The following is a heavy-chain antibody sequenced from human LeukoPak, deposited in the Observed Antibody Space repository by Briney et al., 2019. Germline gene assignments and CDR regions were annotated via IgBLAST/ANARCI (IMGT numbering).Heavy chain of an antibody. CDR3: ARGLHCSGGSCYSFDY. CDR2: IYYSGST. J-gene: IGHJ4*02. CDR1: GGSISSGGYY. Sequence: SQTLSLTCTVSGGSISSGGYYWSWIRQHPGKGLEWIGYIYYSGSTYYNPSLKSRVTISVDTSKNQFSLKLSSVTAADTAVYYCARGLHCSGGSCYSFDYWGQGTLVTVSS. D-gene: IGHD2-15*01. V-gene: IGHV4-31*03.